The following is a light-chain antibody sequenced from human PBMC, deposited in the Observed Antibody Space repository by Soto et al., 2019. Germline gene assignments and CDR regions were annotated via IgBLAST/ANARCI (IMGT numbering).Light chain of an antibody. CDR2: SAS. CDR3: QQYIHGCT. CDR1: HSVSTS. Sequence: EVVMTQSPATLSVFPGERVTLSCRASHSVSTSLAWYQQEPCQAPKRLIYSASTRANGIPARFRGSGSVTEFNLTINSLLSKDCALYYCQQYIHGCTYGHRTKLEIK. J-gene: IGKJ2*02. V-gene: IGKV3-15*01.